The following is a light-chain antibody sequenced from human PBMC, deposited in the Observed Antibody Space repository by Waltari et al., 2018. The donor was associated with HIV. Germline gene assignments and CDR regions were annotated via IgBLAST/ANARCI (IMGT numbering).Light chain of an antibody. V-gene: IGLV2-18*02. Sequence: QPALTQPPSLSGSLGQPVPISCTRPSRDIGSYHPLSWYPQSTGTAPKLSIYGVTHRPSGVPVRFSGSKSGNTASLTISVLQADDEADYYCSSYTTSSTWVFGVGTKLTVL. CDR3: SSYTTSSTWV. CDR1: SRDIGSYHP. CDR2: GVT. J-gene: IGLJ3*02.